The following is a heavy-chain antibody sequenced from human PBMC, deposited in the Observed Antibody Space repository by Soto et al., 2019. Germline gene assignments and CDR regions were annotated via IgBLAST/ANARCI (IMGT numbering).Heavy chain of an antibody. J-gene: IGHJ6*02. CDR1: VGSIRNNF. CDR3: ARDFDDTTGKYYYAMDV. CDR2: IYYKGTT. D-gene: IGHD1-1*01. V-gene: IGHV4-59*01. Sequence: SETLSLTCTVSVGSIRNNFWSWIRQPPGKGLEWIGYIYYKGTTNYNPSLKSRVTISMDTSKRQFSLKLTSVTAADTAVYYCARDFDDTTGKYYYAMDVWGPGTTVTVSS.